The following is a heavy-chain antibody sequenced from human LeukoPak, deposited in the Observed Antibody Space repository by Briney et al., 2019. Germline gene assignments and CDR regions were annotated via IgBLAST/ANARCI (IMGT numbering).Heavy chain of an antibody. J-gene: IGHJ4*02. D-gene: IGHD3-22*01. CDR1: GGSISSHY. CDR3: ASYSYYYDSSGYFDY. V-gene: IGHV4-59*11. CDR2: IYYSGST. Sequence: SETLSLTCTVSGGSISSHYWSWIRQPPGKGLEWIGYIYYSGSTNYNPSLKSRVTISVDTSKNQFSLKLSSVTAADTAVYYCASYSYYYDSSGYFDYWGQGTLVTVSS.